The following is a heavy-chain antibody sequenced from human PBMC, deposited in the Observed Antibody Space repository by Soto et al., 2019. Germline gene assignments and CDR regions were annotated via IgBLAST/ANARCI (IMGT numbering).Heavy chain of an antibody. CDR1: GFTFSSYA. J-gene: IGHJ4*02. Sequence: PGGSLRLSCAASGFTFSSYAMHWVRQAPGKGLEWVAVISYDGSNKYYADSVKGRFTISRDNAKNSLYLQMNSLRAEDTAVYYCASLLVVLPAATVSLDYWGQGTLVTVSP. CDR3: ASLLVVLPAATVSLDY. D-gene: IGHD2-2*01. V-gene: IGHV3-30-3*01. CDR2: ISYDGSNK.